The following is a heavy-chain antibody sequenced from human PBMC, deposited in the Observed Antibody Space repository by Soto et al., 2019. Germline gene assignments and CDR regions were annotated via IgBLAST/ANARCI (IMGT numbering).Heavy chain of an antibody. CDR3: AKDSGSRRCDFDY. J-gene: IGHJ4*02. CDR2: ISYSGVSA. D-gene: IGHD3-10*01. V-gene: IGHV3-23*01. CDR1: GFIFSNHA. Sequence: WGSLRLSCEASGFIFSNHAMSWVRQAPGRGLEWVSIISYSGVSAYYADSVKGRFTISRDNSKNTLYLQMNSLRAEDTAVYYWAKDSGSRRCDFDYWGKGPM.